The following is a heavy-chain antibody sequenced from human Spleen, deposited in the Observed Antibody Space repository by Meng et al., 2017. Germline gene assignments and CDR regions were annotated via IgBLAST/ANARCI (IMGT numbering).Heavy chain of an antibody. CDR2: ISYDRSHI. J-gene: IGHJ3*02. D-gene: IGHD2-8*01. CDR1: GFTFSSYA. V-gene: IGHV3-30*04. CDR3: AREVDGTNGPFDDALDM. Sequence: GGSLRLSCAASGFTFSSYAMHWVRQAPGKGLEWVAVISYDRSHIYYADSLRGRFTVSRDNSKDTLYLQVNSLRPEDTAVYYCAREVDGTNGPFDDALDMWGQGTMVTVSS.